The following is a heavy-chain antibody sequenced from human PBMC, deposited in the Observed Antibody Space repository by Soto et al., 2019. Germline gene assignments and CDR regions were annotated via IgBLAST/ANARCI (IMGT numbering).Heavy chain of an antibody. CDR2: ISSSSSYI. D-gene: IGHD2-2*01. CDR1: GFTFSSYS. J-gene: IGHJ4*02. V-gene: IGHV3-21*01. CDR3: ARDSQLLWYDY. Sequence: GGSLRLSCAASGFTFSSYSMNWVRQALGKGLEWVSSISSSSSYIYYADSVKGRFTISRDNAKNSLYLQMNSLRAEDTAVYYCARDSQLLWYDYWGQGTQVTVSS.